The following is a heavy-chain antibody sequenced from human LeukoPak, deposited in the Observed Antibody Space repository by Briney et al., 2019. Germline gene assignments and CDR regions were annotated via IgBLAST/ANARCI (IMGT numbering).Heavy chain of an antibody. CDR3: VTMRGSYSFDY. J-gene: IGHJ4*02. CDR2: IKHDGGEK. CDR1: GFTFSSYW. V-gene: IGHV3-7*01. D-gene: IGHD1-26*01. Sequence: EESLGLSCAASGFTFSSYWMSWVRPAPGKGLEWVANIKHDGGEKYYVDSVKGRFTISRDNAKNSLYLQMNSLRAEDTAVYYCVTMRGSYSFDYWGQGTLVTVSS.